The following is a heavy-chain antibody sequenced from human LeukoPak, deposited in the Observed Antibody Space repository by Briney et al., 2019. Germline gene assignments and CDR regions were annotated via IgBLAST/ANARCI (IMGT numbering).Heavy chain of an antibody. Sequence: GGSLRLSCAASGFTFSSYSMNWVRQAPGQGLEWVSSISSSSSYIYYADSVKGRFTISRDNAKNSLYLQMNSLRAEDTAVYYCARGLFAAAAAPDAFDIWGQGTMVTVSS. V-gene: IGHV3-21*01. CDR1: GFTFSSYS. CDR3: ARGLFAAAAAPDAFDI. D-gene: IGHD6-13*01. J-gene: IGHJ3*02. CDR2: ISSSSSYI.